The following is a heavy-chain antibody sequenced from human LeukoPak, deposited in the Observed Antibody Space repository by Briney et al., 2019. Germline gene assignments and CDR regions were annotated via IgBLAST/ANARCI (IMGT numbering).Heavy chain of an antibody. D-gene: IGHD2-21*02. CDR2: IFHMGST. J-gene: IGHJ4*02. CDR1: VYSICTGYY. Sequence: SETLSLTCAVSVYSICTGYYWGWIRQPPGKGLGGIGRIFHMGSTHYNPSLRSPVTISVDTYKNQFSLKLSSVTGAETAVYYCGRNSPGLLVPGFGGQGNVVTVSS. CDR3: GRNSPGLLVPGF. V-gene: IGHV4-38-2*01.